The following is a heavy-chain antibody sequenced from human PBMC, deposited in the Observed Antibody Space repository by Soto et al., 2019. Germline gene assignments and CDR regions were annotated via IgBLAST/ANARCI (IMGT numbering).Heavy chain of an antibody. Sequence: TLSLTCTVSGGSISSGGYYWSWIRQHPGEGLEWIGYIYYSGSTYYNPSLKSRVTISVDTSKNQFSLKLSSVTAADTAVYYCARASRLAAAGNHWFDHWGQGTLVTVSS. D-gene: IGHD6-13*01. CDR1: GGSISSGGYY. CDR2: IYYSGST. V-gene: IGHV4-31*03. J-gene: IGHJ5*02. CDR3: ARASRLAAAGNHWFDH.